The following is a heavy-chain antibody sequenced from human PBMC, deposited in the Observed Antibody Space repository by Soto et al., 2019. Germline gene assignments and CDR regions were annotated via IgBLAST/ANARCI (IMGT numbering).Heavy chain of an antibody. J-gene: IGHJ6*02. CDR1: GGTFSSYA. V-gene: IGHV1-69*12. CDR2: IIPIFGTA. D-gene: IGHD3-3*01. Sequence: QVQLVQSGAEVKKPGSSVKVSCKASGGTFSSYAISWVRQAPGQGLEWMGGIIPIFGTANYAQKFQGRVTITADESTSTAYMELSSLRSEDTAVYYCAGELYDFWSHHKTGMDVWGQGTTVTVSS. CDR3: AGELYDFWSHHKTGMDV.